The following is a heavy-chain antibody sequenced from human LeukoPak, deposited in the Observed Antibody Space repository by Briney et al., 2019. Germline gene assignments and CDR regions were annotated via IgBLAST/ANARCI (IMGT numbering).Heavy chain of an antibody. CDR2: IWHDGSNK. V-gene: IGHV3-33*01. Sequence: PGRSLRLSCAASGFTFSSYGMHWVRQAPGKGLEWVAVIWHDGSNKNYADSVKGRFTISRYNSKNTLYLQMDSLRAEDTAVYYCTRDVGSSPFDHWGQGTLVTVSS. J-gene: IGHJ4*02. CDR1: GFTFSSYG. CDR3: TRDVGSSPFDH. D-gene: IGHD6-13*01.